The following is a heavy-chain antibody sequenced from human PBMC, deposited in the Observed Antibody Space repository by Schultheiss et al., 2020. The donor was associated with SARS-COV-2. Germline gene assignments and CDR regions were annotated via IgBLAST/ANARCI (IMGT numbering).Heavy chain of an antibody. CDR3: ARTRGIAAAGGGYFDY. CDR1: GFTFSSYD. CDR2: IGTAGDP. J-gene: IGHJ4*02. D-gene: IGHD6-13*01. Sequence: GESLKISCAASGFTFSSYDMHWVRQATGKGLEWVSAIGTAGDPYYPGSVKGRFTISRDNSKNTLYLQMNSLRAEDTAVYYCARTRGIAAAGGGYFDYWGQGTLVTVSS. V-gene: IGHV3-13*05.